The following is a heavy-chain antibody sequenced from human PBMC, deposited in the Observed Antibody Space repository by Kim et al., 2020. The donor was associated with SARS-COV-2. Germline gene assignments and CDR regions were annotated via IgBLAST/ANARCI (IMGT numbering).Heavy chain of an antibody. CDR2: INHSGST. D-gene: IGHD3-10*01. CDR1: GGSFSGYY. CDR3: ARAKRQSPTYGSGSYYKVPWYLDL. V-gene: IGHV4-34*01. J-gene: IGHJ2*01. Sequence: SETLSLTCAVYGGSFSGYYWSWIRQPPGKGLEWIGEINHSGSTNYNPSLKSRVTISVDTSKNQFSLKLSSVTAADTAVYYCARAKRQSPTYGSGSYYKVPWYLDLWGRGTLVTVSS.